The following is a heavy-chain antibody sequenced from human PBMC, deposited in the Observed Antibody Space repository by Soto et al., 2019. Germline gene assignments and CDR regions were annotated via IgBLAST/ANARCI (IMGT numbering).Heavy chain of an antibody. CDR3: ARTSPGAAIDY. V-gene: IGHV1-69*06. J-gene: IGHJ4*02. D-gene: IGHD3-10*01. CDR2: IIPIFGTS. Sequence: VKVSCRASGGTFSSYAISWVRQAPGQGLELMGGIIPIFGTSNYAQKFQGRVTITADKSTSTAYMELSSLRSEDTAVYYCARTSPGAAIDYWGQGTLVTVSS. CDR1: GGTFSSYA.